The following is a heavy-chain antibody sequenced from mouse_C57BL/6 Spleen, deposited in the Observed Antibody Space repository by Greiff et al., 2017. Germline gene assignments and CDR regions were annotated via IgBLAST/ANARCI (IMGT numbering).Heavy chain of an antibody. CDR2: IYPRSGNT. CDR1: GYTFTSYG. Sequence: VQLQQSGAELARPGASVKLSCKASGYTFTSYGISWVKQRTGQGLEWIGEIYPRSGNTYYNEKFKGKATLTADKSSSTAYMELRSLTSEDSAVYFCARSPEYNGSSWGYFDVWGTGTTVTVSS. J-gene: IGHJ1*03. D-gene: IGHD1-1*01. V-gene: IGHV1-81*01. CDR3: ARSPEYNGSSWGYFDV.